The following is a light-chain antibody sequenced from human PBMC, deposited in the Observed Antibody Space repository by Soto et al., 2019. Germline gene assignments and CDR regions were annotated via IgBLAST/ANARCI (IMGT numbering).Light chain of an antibody. Sequence: EIVLTQSPGTLSLSPGERATLSCRASQSVSSSYLAWYQQKPGQAPRLLIYGASSRATGIPDRFSGSGSGTDFTLPISRLEADDFAVYYCQQYGSSPPYTFGQGTKLEIK. CDR1: QSVSSSY. CDR3: QQYGSSPPYT. J-gene: IGKJ2*01. CDR2: GAS. V-gene: IGKV3-20*01.